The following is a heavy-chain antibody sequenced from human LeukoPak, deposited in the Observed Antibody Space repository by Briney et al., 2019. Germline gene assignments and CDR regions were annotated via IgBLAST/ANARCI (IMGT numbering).Heavy chain of an antibody. Sequence: GGSLRLSCAASGFTFRSYGMHWVRQAPGKGLEWVAVISYDGSHQYYADAVRGRFTISRDNSKNTLYLHINSLRAEDTAVFYCAKDGIAHGPGSYYEDHWGQGTLVTVSS. V-gene: IGHV3-30*18. D-gene: IGHD3-10*01. CDR1: GFTFRSYG. J-gene: IGHJ4*02. CDR2: ISYDGSHQ. CDR3: AKDGIAHGPGSYYEDH.